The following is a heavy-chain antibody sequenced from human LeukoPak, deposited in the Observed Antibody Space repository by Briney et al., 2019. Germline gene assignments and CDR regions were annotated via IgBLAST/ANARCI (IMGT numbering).Heavy chain of an antibody. J-gene: IGHJ4*02. V-gene: IGHV3-9*01. Sequence: GGSLRLSCAASGFTFDDYAMHWVRQAPGKGLEWVSGISWNSGSVGYADSVKGRFTISRDNSKNTLYLQMNSLRAEDTAVYYCARGSSGWYVGVFDYWGQGTLVTVSS. CDR3: ARGSSGWYVGVFDY. CDR2: ISWNSGSV. CDR1: GFTFDDYA. D-gene: IGHD6-19*01.